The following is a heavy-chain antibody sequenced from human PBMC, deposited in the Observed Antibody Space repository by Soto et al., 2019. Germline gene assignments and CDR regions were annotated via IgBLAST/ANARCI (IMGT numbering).Heavy chain of an antibody. V-gene: IGHV4-30-4*01. CDR2: IYYSGST. J-gene: IGHJ3*02. CDR3: ANYCISTSCYVRDAFDI. D-gene: IGHD2-2*01. CDR1: GGSISSGDYY. Sequence: QVQLQESGPGLVKPSQTLSLTCTVSGGSISSGDYYWSWIRQPPGKGLEWIGYIYYSGSTYYNPSLKSRVTISVDTSKNQFSLKLSSVTAADTAVYYCANYCISTSCYVRDAFDIWGQGTMVTVSS.